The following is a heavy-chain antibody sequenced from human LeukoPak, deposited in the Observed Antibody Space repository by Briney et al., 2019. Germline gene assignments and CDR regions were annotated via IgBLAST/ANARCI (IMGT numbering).Heavy chain of an antibody. J-gene: IGHJ6*02. CDR2: IYYSGST. CDR1: GGSISSSSYY. Sequence: SETLSLTCTVSGGSISSSSYYWGWIRQPPGKGLEWIGSIYYSGSTYYNPSLKSRVTISVDTSKNQFSLKLSSVTAADTAVYYCARTIPAYYYGSGTPSGMDVWGQGTTVTVSS. V-gene: IGHV4-39*01. CDR3: ARTIPAYYYGSGTPSGMDV. D-gene: IGHD3-10*01.